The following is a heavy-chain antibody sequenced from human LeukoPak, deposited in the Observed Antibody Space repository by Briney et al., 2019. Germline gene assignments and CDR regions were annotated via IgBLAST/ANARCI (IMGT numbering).Heavy chain of an antibody. CDR1: AFTVSRYA. V-gene: IGHV3-30*04. Sequence: GTSLRLSCAASAFTVSRYAMHWVRQAPGKGLEWVAMISLDGTNRNYADSVEGRFTISRDNSKNTLYLQMSSVRPEDTAFYYCARSYSTSWYSTDWFDPWGQGTLVTVSS. D-gene: IGHD6-13*01. J-gene: IGHJ5*02. CDR3: ARSYSTSWYSTDWFDP. CDR2: ISLDGTNR.